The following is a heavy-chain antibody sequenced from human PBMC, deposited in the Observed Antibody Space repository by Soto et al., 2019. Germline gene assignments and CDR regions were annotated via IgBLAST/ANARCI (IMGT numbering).Heavy chain of an antibody. CDR1: GGTFSSYT. CDR2: IIPIFGIA. Sequence: GASVKVSCKASGGTFSSYTISWVRQAPGQGLEWMGGIIPIFGIANYAQKFQGRVTITADESTSTAYMELSSLRSEDTAVYYCARVSAAANVDYWGQGTLVTVSS. J-gene: IGHJ4*02. D-gene: IGHD2-2*01. V-gene: IGHV1-69*13. CDR3: ARVSAAANVDY.